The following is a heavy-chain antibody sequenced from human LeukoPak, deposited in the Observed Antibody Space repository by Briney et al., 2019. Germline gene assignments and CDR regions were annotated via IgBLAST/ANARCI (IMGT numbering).Heavy chain of an antibody. Sequence: GGSLRLSCAASGFTFSSYSMNWVRQAPGKGLEGVSYISSSRSTIYYADSVKGRFTISRDNSKNTLYLQMNSLRAEDTAVYYCAATRYYYDSSGYSNFDYWGQGTLVTVSS. J-gene: IGHJ4*01. V-gene: IGHV3-48*01. CDR2: ISSSRSTI. D-gene: IGHD3-22*01. CDR1: GFTFSSYS. CDR3: AATRYYYDSSGYSNFDY.